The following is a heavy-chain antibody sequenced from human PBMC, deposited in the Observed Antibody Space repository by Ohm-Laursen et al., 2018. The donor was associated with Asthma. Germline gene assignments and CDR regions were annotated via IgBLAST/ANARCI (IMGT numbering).Heavy chain of an antibody. CDR3: ARRDFSGGDPDAAFDI. V-gene: IGHV3-30*03. J-gene: IGHJ3*02. Sequence: SLRLSCAASGFSFSNFGMFWVRQAPGKGLEWVAFISYVGSTKYYADSVQGRFTISRDNSKDTLYLQMNSLRADDTAVYFCARRDFSGGDPDAAFDIWGQGTMVTVSS. D-gene: IGHD2-21*02. CDR2: ISYVGSTK. CDR1: GFSFSNFG.